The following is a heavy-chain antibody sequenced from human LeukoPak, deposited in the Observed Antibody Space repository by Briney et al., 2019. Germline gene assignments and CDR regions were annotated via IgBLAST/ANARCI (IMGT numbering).Heavy chain of an antibody. J-gene: IGHJ4*02. V-gene: IGHV3-30*18. CDR2: ISYDGSNK. CDR1: GFTFSSYG. Sequence: GGSLRLSCAASGFTFSSYGMHWVRQAPGKGLEWVAVISYDGSNKYYADSVKGRFTISRDNSKNTLYLQMNSLRAEDTAVYYCAKSAWRKYDSSGYCNYWGQGTLVTVSS. CDR3: AKSAWRKYDSSGYCNY. D-gene: IGHD3-22*01.